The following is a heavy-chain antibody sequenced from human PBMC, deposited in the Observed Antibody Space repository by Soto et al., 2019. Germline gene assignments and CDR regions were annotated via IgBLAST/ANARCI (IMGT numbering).Heavy chain of an antibody. D-gene: IGHD1-1*01. Sequence: PGGSLRLSCAASGFTFSSYGMHWVRQAPGKGLEWVAVISYDGSNKYYADSVKGRFTISRDNSKNTLYLQMNSLRAEDTAVYYCAKNADHWTNIPPDYWGQGTLVTVSS. CDR2: ISYDGSNK. V-gene: IGHV3-30*18. CDR3: AKNADHWTNIPPDY. J-gene: IGHJ4*02. CDR1: GFTFSSYG.